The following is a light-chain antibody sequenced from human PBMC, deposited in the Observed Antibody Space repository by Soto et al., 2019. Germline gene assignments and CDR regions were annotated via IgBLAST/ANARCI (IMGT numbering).Light chain of an antibody. CDR3: SSYTSSSPCV. Sequence: SVLTQPASVSGSPGQSITISCTGTSSDVGGYKYVSWYQQYPGKAPKLMMYEVSNRPSGVSNRFSGSKSGNTASLTISGLQAEDEADYYCSSYTSSSPCVFGTGTRSPS. V-gene: IGLV2-14*01. CDR2: EVS. J-gene: IGLJ1*01. CDR1: SSDVGGYKY.